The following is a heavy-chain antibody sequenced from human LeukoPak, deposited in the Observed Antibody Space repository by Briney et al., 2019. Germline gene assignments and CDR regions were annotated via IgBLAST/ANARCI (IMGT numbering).Heavy chain of an antibody. Sequence: GGSLRLSCAASGFTLSNYAMNWVRQAPGKGLEWVAVLIGSSGATDYADSVKGRFTISRDNSKNTLFLQTNSLRAEDTAIYYCAKGAYDYIEIAYFDYWGQGALVTVSS. J-gene: IGHJ4*02. V-gene: IGHV3-23*01. D-gene: IGHD5-12*01. CDR1: GFTLSNYA. CDR3: AKGAYDYIEIAYFDY. CDR2: LIGSSGAT.